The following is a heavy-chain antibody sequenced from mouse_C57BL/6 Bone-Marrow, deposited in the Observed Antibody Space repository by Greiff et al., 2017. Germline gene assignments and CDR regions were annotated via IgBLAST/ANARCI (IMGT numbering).Heavy chain of an antibody. CDR3: AIYYPWFAY. J-gene: IGHJ3*01. V-gene: IGHV1-81*01. CDR1: GYTFTSYG. CDR2: IYPRSGNT. D-gene: IGHD1-1*01. Sequence: VKLQESGAELARPGASVKLSCKASGYTFTSYGISWVKQRPGQGLEWIGEIYPRSGNTYYNEKFKGKATLTADKSSSTAYMELRSLTSEDSAVYFCAIYYPWFAYWGQGTLVTVSA.